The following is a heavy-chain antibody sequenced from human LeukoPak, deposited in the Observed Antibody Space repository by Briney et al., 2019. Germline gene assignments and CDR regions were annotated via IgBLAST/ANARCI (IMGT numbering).Heavy chain of an antibody. CDR3: TRDLICSGGSCYSDY. CDR2: IYGGGGT. CDR1: VFTVSGNY. J-gene: IGHJ4*02. D-gene: IGHD2-15*01. V-gene: IGHV3-53*01. Sequence: GGSLRLSCAASVFTVSGNYMCWVRHAPGKGEEWVSDIYGGGGTYYADSVKGRFTISRDNANNTLYLQMHSLRAEDTAVYDCTRDLICSGGSCYSDYWGQGTLVTVSS.